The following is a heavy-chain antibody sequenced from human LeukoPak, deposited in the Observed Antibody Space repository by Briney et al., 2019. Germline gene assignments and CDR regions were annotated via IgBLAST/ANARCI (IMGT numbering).Heavy chain of an antibody. CDR2: ISSSSSYI. J-gene: IGHJ4*02. CDR1: GFTFSSYS. D-gene: IGHD3-22*01. Sequence: GGSLRLSCAASGFTFSSYSMNWVRQAPGKGLEWVSSISSSSSYIYYADSVKGRFTISRDNAKNSLYLQMNSLRDEDTAVYYCARDGPRDYYDSSGYYPLGDYWGQGTLVTVSS. CDR3: ARDGPRDYYDSSGYYPLGDY. V-gene: IGHV3-21*01.